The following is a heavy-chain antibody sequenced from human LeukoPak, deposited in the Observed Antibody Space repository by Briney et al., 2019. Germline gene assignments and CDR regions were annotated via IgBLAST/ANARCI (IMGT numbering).Heavy chain of an antibody. CDR3: ARLGFSGY. CDR2: ISGSSSHI. V-gene: IGHV3-11*06. J-gene: IGHJ4*02. D-gene: IGHD3-16*01. CDR1: GFAFSDYY. Sequence: PGGSLRLSCEASGFAFSDYYLSWIRQAPGKGLEWISYISGSSSHINYADSVKGRFTISRDNAKKSVYLQMDSLRVEDTAVYYCARLGFSGYWGQGTLVTVFS.